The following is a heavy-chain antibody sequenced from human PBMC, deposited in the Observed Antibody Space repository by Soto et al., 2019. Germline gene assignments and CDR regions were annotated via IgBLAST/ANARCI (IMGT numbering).Heavy chain of an antibody. J-gene: IGHJ6*03. V-gene: IGHV4-59*08. CDR2: IYYSGST. CDR1: GGSISSYY. CDR3: ARHFAAPGGIAARHYYYYYYMDV. Sequence: SETLSLTCTVSGGSISSYYWSWIRQPPGKGLEWIGYIYYSGSTNYNPSLKSRVTISVDTSKNQFSLKLSSVTAADTAVYYCARHFAAPGGIAARHYYYYYYMDVWGKGTTVTVSS. D-gene: IGHD6-6*01.